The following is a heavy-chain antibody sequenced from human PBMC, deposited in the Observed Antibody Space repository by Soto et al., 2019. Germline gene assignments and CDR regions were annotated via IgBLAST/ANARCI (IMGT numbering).Heavy chain of an antibody. V-gene: IGHV1-18*01. Sequence: GASVKVSCTASGYTFTSYGISWVRQAPGQGLEWMGWISAYNGNTNYAQKLQGRVTMPTDTSTSTAYMELRGLRSDDTAVYYCARDGEQLAASMWFDPWGQGTLVTVSS. CDR3: ARDGEQLAASMWFDP. J-gene: IGHJ5*02. CDR1: GYTFTSYG. D-gene: IGHD6-6*01. CDR2: ISAYNGNT.